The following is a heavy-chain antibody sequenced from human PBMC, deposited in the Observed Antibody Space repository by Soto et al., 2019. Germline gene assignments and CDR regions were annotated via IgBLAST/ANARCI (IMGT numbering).Heavy chain of an antibody. CDR1: GGSISSYY. CDR2: IYYSGST. J-gene: IGHJ5*02. V-gene: IGHV4-59*08. CDR3: ARHSSGDYGVGWFDP. D-gene: IGHD4-17*01. Sequence: QVQLQESGPGLVKPSATLSLTCTVSGGSISSYYWSWIRQPPGKGLEWIGYIYYSGSTNYNPALKSRVTIAVDTSKNPFSLKLSSVTAADTAVYYCARHSSGDYGVGWFDPWGQGTLVTVSS.